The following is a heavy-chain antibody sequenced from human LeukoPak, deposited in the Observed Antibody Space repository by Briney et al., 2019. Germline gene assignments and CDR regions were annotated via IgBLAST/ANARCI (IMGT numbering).Heavy chain of an antibody. CDR3: ARGHPYSSSWYNYYYYMDV. J-gene: IGHJ6*03. V-gene: IGHV4-39*07. CDR1: SGSISTSNYY. Sequence: SETLSLTCTVSSGSISTSNYYWGWVRQPPGKGLEWIGEINHSGSTNYNPSLKSRVTISVDTSKNQFSLKLSSVTAADTAVYYCARGHPYSSSWYNYYYYMDVWGKGTTVTVSS. D-gene: IGHD6-13*01. CDR2: INHSGST.